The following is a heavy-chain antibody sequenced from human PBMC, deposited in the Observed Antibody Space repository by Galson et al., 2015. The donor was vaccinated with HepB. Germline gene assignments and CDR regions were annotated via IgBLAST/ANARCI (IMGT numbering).Heavy chain of an antibody. J-gene: IGHJ4*02. V-gene: IGHV1-18*01. D-gene: IGHD6-13*01. CDR2: ISGHKGNT. Sequence: SVKVSCKASGYTFTSYGISWVRQAPGQGFEWMGWISGHKGNTNYAQKFQGRVTMTTDTSTSTAYMELRSLRSDDTAVYYCARKRIAAAGLGVWGQGTLVTVSS. CDR1: GYTFTSYG. CDR3: ARKRIAAAGLGV.